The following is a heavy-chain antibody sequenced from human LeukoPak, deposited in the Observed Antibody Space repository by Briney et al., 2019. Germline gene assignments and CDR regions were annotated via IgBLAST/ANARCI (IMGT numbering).Heavy chain of an antibody. CDR3: ARARGCGGDCYSFDY. CDR2: IKTDGSST. CDR1: GFTFTTYW. D-gene: IGHD2-21*02. Sequence: GGSLRLSCAASGFTFTTYWMHWVHQAPGKGLVWVSRIKTDGSSTTYADSVKGRFTISRDNAKNTLYLQMDSLRVEDTAVYYCARARGCGGDCYSFDYWGQGTLVTVSS. V-gene: IGHV3-74*01. J-gene: IGHJ4*02.